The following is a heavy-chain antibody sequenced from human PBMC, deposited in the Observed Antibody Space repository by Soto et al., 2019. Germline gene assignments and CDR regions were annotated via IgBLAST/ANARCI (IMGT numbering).Heavy chain of an antibody. V-gene: IGHV6-1*01. CDR1: GDSVSSNSAA. J-gene: IGHJ6*02. CDR3: AREGSSWFDFYYYYYGMDV. D-gene: IGHD6-13*01. CDR2: TYYRSKWYN. Sequence: SQTLSLTCAISGDSVSSNSAAWNWIRQSPSRGLKWLGRTYYRSKWYNDYAVSVKSRITINPDTSKNQFSLQLNSVTPEDTAVYYCAREGSSWFDFYYYYYGMDVWGQGTTVTVSS.